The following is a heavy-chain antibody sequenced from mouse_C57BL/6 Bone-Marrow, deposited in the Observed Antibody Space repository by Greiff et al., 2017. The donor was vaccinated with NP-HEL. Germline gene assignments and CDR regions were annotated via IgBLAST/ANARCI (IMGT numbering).Heavy chain of an antibody. V-gene: IGHV5-4*01. Sequence: EVHLVESGGGLVKPGGSLKLSCAASGFTFSSYAMSWVRQTPEKRLEWVATISDGGSYTYYPDNVKGRFTISRDNAKNNLYLQMSHLKSEDTAMYYCARDLGRRFAYWGQGTLVTVSA. CDR2: ISDGGSYT. CDR3: ARDLGRRFAY. D-gene: IGHD4-1*01. J-gene: IGHJ3*01. CDR1: GFTFSSYA.